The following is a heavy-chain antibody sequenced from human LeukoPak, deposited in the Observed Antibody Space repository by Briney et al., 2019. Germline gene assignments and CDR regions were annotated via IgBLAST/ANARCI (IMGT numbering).Heavy chain of an antibody. V-gene: IGHV3-48*01. Sequence: GGSLRLSCAASGFTFSSYSMNWVRQAPGKGLEWVSYISSSSSTIYYADSVKGRFTISRDNAKNSLYLQMNSLRAEDTAVYYCARDYAADYWGQGTLVTVSS. CDR1: GFTFSSYS. CDR2: ISSSSSTI. CDR3: ARDYAADY. D-gene: IGHD3-16*01. J-gene: IGHJ4*02.